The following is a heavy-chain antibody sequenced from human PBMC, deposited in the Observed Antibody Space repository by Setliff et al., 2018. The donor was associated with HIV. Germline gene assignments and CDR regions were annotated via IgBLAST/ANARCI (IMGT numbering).Heavy chain of an antibody. D-gene: IGHD3-22*01. CDR3: SRDGYYDSGGQRQAHDSFDI. Sequence: SETLSLTCTVSGGSISNDYWSWIRQSPGKGLEWIGYVNYTGTTTYNPSLKSRVTISVDTSKNQVSLKVTAVTTADTAVYYCSRDGYYDSGGQRQAHDSFDIWGHGTMVTVSS. V-gene: IGHV4-59*01. CDR1: GGSISNDY. CDR2: VNYTGTT. J-gene: IGHJ3*02.